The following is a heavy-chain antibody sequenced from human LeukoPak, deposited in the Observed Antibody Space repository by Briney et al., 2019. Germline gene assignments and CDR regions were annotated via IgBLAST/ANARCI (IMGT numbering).Heavy chain of an antibody. CDR3: ARDNSGFDY. CDR1: GFTFISYW. J-gene: IGHJ4*02. D-gene: IGHD6-19*01. V-gene: IGHV3-74*01. CDR2: VNSDESTI. Sequence: GGSLRLSCATSGFTFISYWMHWVRQAPGKGLEWVSNVNSDESTIHYADSVKGRFTVSRDNAKNMLYLQMNSLRVEDTAVYYCARDNSGFDYWGQGTLVAVSS.